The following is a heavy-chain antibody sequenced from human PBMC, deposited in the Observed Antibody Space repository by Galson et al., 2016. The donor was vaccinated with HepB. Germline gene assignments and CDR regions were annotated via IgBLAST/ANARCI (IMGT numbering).Heavy chain of an antibody. D-gene: IGHD1-26*01. J-gene: IGHJ4*02. CDR1: GFTFNSYW. V-gene: IGHV3-48*02. Sequence: SLRLSCAVSGFTFNSYWMSWVRQAPGKGLEWVSYISSSSGVLYYADSVKGRFTISRDNAKNSLYLQMNSLRDEDTAVYYCARGLHSWAYTFDHWGQGTLGTVSS. CDR2: ISSSSGVL. CDR3: ARGLHSWAYTFDH.